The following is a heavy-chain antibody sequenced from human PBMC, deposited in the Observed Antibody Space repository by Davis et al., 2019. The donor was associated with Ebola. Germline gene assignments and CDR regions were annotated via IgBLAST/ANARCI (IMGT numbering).Heavy chain of an antibody. Sequence: ASVKVSCKASGYTFTSYYMHWVRQAPGQGLEWMGIINPSGGSTSYAQKFQGRVTMTRDTSTSTVYMELSSLRSEDTAVYYCARGRVRDIVVVVAATLDYWGQGTLVTVSS. CDR1: GYTFTSYY. V-gene: IGHV1-46*01. CDR2: INPSGGST. CDR3: ARGRVRDIVVVVAATLDY. D-gene: IGHD2-15*01. J-gene: IGHJ4*02.